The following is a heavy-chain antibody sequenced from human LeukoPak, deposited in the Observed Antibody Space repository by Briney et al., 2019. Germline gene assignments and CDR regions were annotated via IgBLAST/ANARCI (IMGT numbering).Heavy chain of an antibody. V-gene: IGHV4-38-2*02. J-gene: IGHJ5*02. Sequence: SETLSLTCTVSGYSISSGYYWGWIRQPPGKGLERIGSIYHSGSTYYNPSLKSRVTISVDASKNQFSLKLSSVTAADTAVYYCARDKKNGYFDPWGQGTLVTVSS. CDR1: GYSISSGYY. D-gene: IGHD2-2*03. CDR2: IYHSGST. CDR3: ARDKKNGYFDP.